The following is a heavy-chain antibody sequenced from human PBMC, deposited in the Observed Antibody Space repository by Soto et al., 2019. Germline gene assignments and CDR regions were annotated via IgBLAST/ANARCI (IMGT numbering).Heavy chain of an antibody. Sequence: EVQLVESGGGLVQPGGSLRLSCAASGFTVSSNYMSWVRQAPGKGLEWVSVIYSGGTTYYADSVKGRFTISRDNSKNPLYLQMNSLRAEDAAVYYCASRYSSGWYGYFDYWGQGTLVTVSS. CDR3: ASRYSSGWYGYFDY. CDR2: IYSGGTT. V-gene: IGHV3-66*01. J-gene: IGHJ4*02. CDR1: GFTVSSNY. D-gene: IGHD6-19*01.